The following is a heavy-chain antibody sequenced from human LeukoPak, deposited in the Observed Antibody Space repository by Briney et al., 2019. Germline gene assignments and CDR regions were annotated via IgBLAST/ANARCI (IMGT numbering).Heavy chain of an antibody. CDR1: GYSISSGYF. CDR3: ARDVQDYVWGSYPPGAFDI. J-gene: IGHJ3*02. V-gene: IGHV4-38-2*02. Sequence: SETLSLTCTVSGYSISSGYFWGWIRQPPGEGLEWIGSIYYSGSTYYNPSLKSRVTISVDTSKNQFSLKLSSVTAADTAVYYCARDVQDYVWGSYPPGAFDIWGQGTMVTVSS. D-gene: IGHD3-16*02. CDR2: IYYSGST.